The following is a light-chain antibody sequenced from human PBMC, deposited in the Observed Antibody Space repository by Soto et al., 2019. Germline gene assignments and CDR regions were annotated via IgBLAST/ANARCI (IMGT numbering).Light chain of an antibody. J-gene: IGLJ2*01. CDR1: SSDVGGYKY. V-gene: IGLV2-14*01. CDR3: SSFTSSSTYVI. CDR2: EVS. Sequence: QSALTQPASVSGSPGQSITISCTGTSSDVGGYKYVSWYQQNPGKAPKLMIYEVSNWPSGVPNRFSGSKSGNTASLTISGLQADDEADYYCSSFTSSSTYVIFGGGTKLTVL.